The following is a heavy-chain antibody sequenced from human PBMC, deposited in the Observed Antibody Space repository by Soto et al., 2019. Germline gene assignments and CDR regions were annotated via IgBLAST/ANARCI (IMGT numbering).Heavy chain of an antibody. D-gene: IGHD2-21*01. V-gene: IGHV1-69*02. CDR1: GGTFSSYT. Sequence: QVQLVQSGAEVKKPGSSVKVSCKASGGTFSSYTISWVRQAPGQGLEWMGRIIPILGIANYAQKFQGRVTITADKSTSTAYMELSSLRSEDTAVYYCASVPLRRLFEWLVYWGQGTLVTVSS. CDR2: IIPILGIA. J-gene: IGHJ4*02. CDR3: ASVPLRRLFEWLVY.